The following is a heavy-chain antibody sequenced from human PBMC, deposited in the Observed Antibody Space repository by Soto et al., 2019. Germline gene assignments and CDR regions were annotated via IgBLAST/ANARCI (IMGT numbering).Heavy chain of an antibody. J-gene: IGHJ5*02. V-gene: IGHV6-1*01. CDR2: TYYRSKWYN. CDR3: ARDLWGLGSSWSLGWFDP. CDR1: GDSVSSNSAA. Sequence: SQTLSLPCAISGDSVSSNSAAWNWIRQSPSRGLEWLGRTYYRSKWYNDYAVSVKSRITINPDTSKNQFSLQLNSVTPEDTAVYYCARDLWGLGSSWSLGWFDPWGQGTLVTVSS. D-gene: IGHD6-13*01.